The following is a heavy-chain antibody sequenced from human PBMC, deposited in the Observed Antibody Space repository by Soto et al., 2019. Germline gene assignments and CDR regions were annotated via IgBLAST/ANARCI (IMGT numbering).Heavy chain of an antibody. CDR1: GFSFSDFG. Sequence: GGSLRLSCAPSGFSFSDFGMHWVRQAPGKGLEWVAAISHDGSNQYYGDSVKGRFSISRDHSNNRLYLQMNNLKVEDSAIYYCAKETRSRAVTATRVNGMDVWGQGTTVTVSS. V-gene: IGHV3-30*18. CDR2: ISHDGSNQ. CDR3: AKETRSRAVTATRVNGMDV. J-gene: IGHJ6*02. D-gene: IGHD2-21*02.